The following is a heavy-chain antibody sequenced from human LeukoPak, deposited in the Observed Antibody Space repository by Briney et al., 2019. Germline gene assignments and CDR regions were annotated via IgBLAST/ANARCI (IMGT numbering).Heavy chain of an antibody. CDR1: GFTFDDYA. CDR2: ISWNSGSI. CDR3: AKDIGYNWNSPGWFDP. Sequence: GRSLRLSCAASGFTFDDYAMHWVRQTPGKGLEWVSGISWNSGSIGYADSVKGRFTISRDNAKNSLYLQMNSLRAEDTALYYCAKDIGYNWNSPGWFDPWGQGTLVTVSS. J-gene: IGHJ5*02. D-gene: IGHD1-7*01. V-gene: IGHV3-9*01.